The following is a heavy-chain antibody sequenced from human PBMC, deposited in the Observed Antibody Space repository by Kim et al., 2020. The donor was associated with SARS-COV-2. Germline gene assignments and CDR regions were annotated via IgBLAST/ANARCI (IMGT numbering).Heavy chain of an antibody. CDR3: ARAGGLWIAVAGTADFDY. D-gene: IGHD6-19*01. V-gene: IGHV4-34*01. CDR2: INHSGST. CDR1: GGSFSGYY. J-gene: IGHJ4*02. Sequence: SETLSLTCAVYGGSFSGYYWSWIRQPPGKGLEWIGEINHSGSTNYNPSLKSRVTISVDTSKNQFSLKLSSVTAADTAVYYCARAGGLWIAVAGTADFDYWGQGTLVTVSS.